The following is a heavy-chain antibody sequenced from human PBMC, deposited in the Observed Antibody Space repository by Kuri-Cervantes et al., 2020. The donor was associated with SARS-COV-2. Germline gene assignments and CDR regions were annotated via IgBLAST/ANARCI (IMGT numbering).Heavy chain of an antibody. J-gene: IGHJ4*02. D-gene: IGHD5-12*01. V-gene: IGHV3-21*01. CDR3: ARDLGASIVATTEFDY. CDR1: GFTFSSYS. CDR2: ISSSSSYI. Sequence: GESLKISCAASGFTFSSYSMNWVRQAPGKGLEWVSSISSSSSYIYYADSVKGRFTISRDNSKNTLYLQMNSLRAEDTAVYYCARDLGASIVATTEFDYWGQGTLVTVSS.